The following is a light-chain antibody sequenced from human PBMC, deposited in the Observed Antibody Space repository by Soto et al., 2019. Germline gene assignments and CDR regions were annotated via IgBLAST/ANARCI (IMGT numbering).Light chain of an antibody. CDR1: RSDVGGYNY. CDR2: EVS. V-gene: IGLV2-14*01. Sequence: QSVLSQPASVSGSHGQSITISCTGTRSDVGGYNYVSWYQQHPGKAPKLMIYEVSNRPSGISNRFSGSKSGNTASLTISGLQAEDEADYYCSSYTSSSTLVCGTGTKVTVL. J-gene: IGLJ1*01. CDR3: SSYTSSSTLV.